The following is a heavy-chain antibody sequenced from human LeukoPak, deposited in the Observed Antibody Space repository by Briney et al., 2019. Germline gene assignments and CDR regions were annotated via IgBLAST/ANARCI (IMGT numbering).Heavy chain of an antibody. CDR1: GGSISSGGYY. V-gene: IGHV4-31*03. CDR2: IYYSGST. CDR3: TRLHPAARGIAARNGWFDP. D-gene: IGHD6-6*01. J-gene: IGHJ5*02. Sequence: PSQTLSLTCTVSGGSISSGGYYWSWIRQHPGKGLEWIGYIYYSGSTYYNPSLKSRVTISVDTSKNQFSLKLSSVTAADTAVYYCTRLHPAARGIAARNGWFDPWGQGTLVTVSS.